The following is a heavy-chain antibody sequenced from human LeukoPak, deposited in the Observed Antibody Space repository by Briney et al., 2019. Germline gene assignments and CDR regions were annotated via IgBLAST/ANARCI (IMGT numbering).Heavy chain of an antibody. V-gene: IGHV4-39*07. CDR3: ARAPHTTRSIAARENWFDP. Sequence: SETLSLTCTVSGGSISSSSYYWGWIRQPPGKGLEWIGSIYYSGSTYYNPSLKSRVTISVDTSKNQFSLKLSSVTAADTAVYYCARAPHTTRSIAARENWFDPWGQGTLVTVSS. CDR1: GGSISSSSYY. D-gene: IGHD6-6*01. J-gene: IGHJ5*02. CDR2: IYYSGST.